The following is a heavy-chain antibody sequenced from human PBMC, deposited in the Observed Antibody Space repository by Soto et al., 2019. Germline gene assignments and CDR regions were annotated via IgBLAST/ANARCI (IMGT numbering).Heavy chain of an antibody. J-gene: IGHJ6*02. Sequence: SETLSLTCTVSGGSISSGGYYWSWIRQHPGKGLEWIGYIYYSGSTYYNPSLKSRVTISVDTPKNQFSLKLSSVTAADTAVYYCARGVREYDFWSGYFHDYYYYGMDVWGQGTTVTVSS. CDR1: GGSISSGGYY. CDR2: IYYSGST. V-gene: IGHV4-31*03. D-gene: IGHD3-3*01. CDR3: ARGVREYDFWSGYFHDYYYYGMDV.